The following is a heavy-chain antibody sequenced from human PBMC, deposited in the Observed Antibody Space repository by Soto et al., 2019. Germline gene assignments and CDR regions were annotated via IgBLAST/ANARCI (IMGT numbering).Heavy chain of an antibody. CDR1: GFTFSSYG. V-gene: IGHV3-30*18. Sequence: QVQLVESGGGVVQPGRSLRLSCAASGFTFSSYGMHWVRQAPGKGLEWVAVISYDGSNKYYADSVKGRFTISRDNSKNTLYLQMNSLRAEDTAVYYCAKDFSVCWGQGTLVTVSS. J-gene: IGHJ4*02. CDR2: ISYDGSNK. CDR3: AKDFSVC. D-gene: IGHD3-10*01.